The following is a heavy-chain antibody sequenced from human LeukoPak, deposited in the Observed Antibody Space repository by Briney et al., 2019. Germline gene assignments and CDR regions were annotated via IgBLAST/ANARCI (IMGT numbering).Heavy chain of an antibody. CDR1: GGTFSSYT. D-gene: IGHD2-2*01. J-gene: IGHJ6*02. Sequence: ASVKVSCKASGGTFSSYTISWVRPAPGQGLEWMGRIIPILNITDYAQNFQGRVTLTADKSTSTAYMELSTLRSEDTAVYYCAKDGVVVVATSVYYYYYGMDVWGQGTTVTVSS. CDR2: IIPILNIT. CDR3: AKDGVVVVATSVYYYYYGMDV. V-gene: IGHV1-69*02.